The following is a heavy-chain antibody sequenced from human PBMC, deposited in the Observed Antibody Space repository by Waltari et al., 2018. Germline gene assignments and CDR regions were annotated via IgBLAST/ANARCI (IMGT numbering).Heavy chain of an antibody. CDR2: IYYSRTT. CDR3: ARQLRFVDWIPRYFDS. CDR1: GDSISGSRNY. V-gene: IGHV4-39*01. Sequence: QMELQESGPRLVKPSETLSLTCNVSGDSISGSRNYWAWLRQPPGKNLQWIGSIYYSRTTYYNPSLKGRFAISVDTSRNQFSLNVNSVTAADTGIYYCARQLRFVDWIPRYFDSWGRGTLATVSS. D-gene: IGHD3-3*01. J-gene: IGHJ4*02.